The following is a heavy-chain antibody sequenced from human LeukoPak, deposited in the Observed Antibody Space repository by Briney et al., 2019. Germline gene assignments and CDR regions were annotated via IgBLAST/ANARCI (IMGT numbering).Heavy chain of an antibody. D-gene: IGHD2-2*02. CDR1: GGSFSGYY. J-gene: IGHJ4*02. V-gene: IGHV4-34*01. Sequence: SETLSLTCAVYGGSFSGYYWSWIRQPPGKGLEWIGEIHHSGSTNYNPSLKSRVTISVDTSKNQFSLKLSSVTAADTAVYYCARIGYCSSTSCYRVYYFDYWGQGTLVTVSS. CDR3: ARIGYCSSTSCYRVYYFDY. CDR2: IHHSGST.